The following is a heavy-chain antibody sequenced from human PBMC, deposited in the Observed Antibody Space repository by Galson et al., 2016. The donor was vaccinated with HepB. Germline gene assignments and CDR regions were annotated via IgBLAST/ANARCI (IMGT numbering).Heavy chain of an antibody. V-gene: IGHV3-33*01. Sequence: SLRLSCAASGFSFTTYSMHWVRQAPGKGLEWVALIGYDGNNKYYTESVQGRFTISRDNSRNTLYHQMNSLSAEDTAEYYCTRDRYGGYFDYWGQGTLVTVSS. D-gene: IGHD4-23*01. CDR1: GFSFTTYS. CDR3: TRDRYGGYFDY. J-gene: IGHJ4*02. CDR2: IGYDGNNK.